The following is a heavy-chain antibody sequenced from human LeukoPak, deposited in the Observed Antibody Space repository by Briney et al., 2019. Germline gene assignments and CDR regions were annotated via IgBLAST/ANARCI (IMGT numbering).Heavy chain of an antibody. V-gene: IGHV3-7*01. CDR3: ASGYSDWLR. J-gene: IGHJ4*02. D-gene: IGHD2-21*01. CDR2: INLDGSET. Sequence: QAGGSLRLSCAASGFTFSNYLMTSVRQGPGEGLEWRANINLDGSETHFVASVTGRFTISRDNAKTSLSLQMSGLRAEDTAVYYCASGYSDWLRWGQGTQVTVSS. CDR1: GFTFSNYL.